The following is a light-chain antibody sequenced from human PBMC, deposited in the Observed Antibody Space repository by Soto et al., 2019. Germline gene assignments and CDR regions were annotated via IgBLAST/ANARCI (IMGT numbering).Light chain of an antibody. CDR2: LGS. CDR3: MQALQTPYT. Sequence: DIVMTQSPLSLPVTPGEPASISCRSSQSLLHSNGYNYLDWYLQKPGQSPQLLIYLGSNRASGVPDRLSGSGSGTDFTLKISRVEAADVGVYYCMQALQTPYTFGQGTKLEIK. J-gene: IGKJ2*01. CDR1: QSLLHSNGYNY. V-gene: IGKV2-28*01.